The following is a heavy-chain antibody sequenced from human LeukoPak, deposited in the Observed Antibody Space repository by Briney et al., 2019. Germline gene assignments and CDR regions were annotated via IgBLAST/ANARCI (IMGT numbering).Heavy chain of an antibody. D-gene: IGHD3-16*02. Sequence: PSETLSLTCAVYGGSFSGYYWSWIRQPPGKGLEWIGEINHSGSTNYNPSPKSRVTISVDTSKNQFSLKLSSVTAADTAVYYCAARDDYVWGSYRYQGFDYWGQGTLVTVSS. CDR2: INHSGST. V-gene: IGHV4-34*01. J-gene: IGHJ4*02. CDR3: AARDDYVWGSYRYQGFDY. CDR1: GGSFSGYY.